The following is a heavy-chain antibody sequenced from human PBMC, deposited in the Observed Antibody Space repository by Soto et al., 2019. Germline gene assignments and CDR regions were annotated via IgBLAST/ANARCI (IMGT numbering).Heavy chain of an antibody. CDR3: AKPNTEASYAPYAVH. CDR2: ISNTGDTT. J-gene: IGHJ4*02. CDR1: GFTFSNFA. D-gene: IGHD4-17*01. Sequence: GGSLRLSCATSGFTFSNFAMSWVRQAPGKGLEWVSTISNTGDTTYYADSVKGRFTISRDTSKNTLYLQMNSLRAEDTAMFFCAKPNTEASYAPYAVHWGPGTLVTVSS. V-gene: IGHV3-23*01.